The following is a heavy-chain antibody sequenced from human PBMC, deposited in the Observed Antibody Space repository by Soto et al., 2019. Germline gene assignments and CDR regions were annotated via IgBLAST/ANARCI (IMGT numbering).Heavy chain of an antibody. V-gene: IGHV4-4*07. Sequence: SETLSLTCIVSGGSVRSSHWSWIRQSAAKGLEWIWRIYASGTTNYNPSLKTRVTMSVDASKNQFSLDLKSVTAADAAVYYCVKNYRSDGPGWFDPWGQGILVTVSS. CDR2: IYASGTT. CDR3: VKNYRSDGPGWFDP. J-gene: IGHJ5*02. CDR1: GGSVRSSH. D-gene: IGHD3-16*02.